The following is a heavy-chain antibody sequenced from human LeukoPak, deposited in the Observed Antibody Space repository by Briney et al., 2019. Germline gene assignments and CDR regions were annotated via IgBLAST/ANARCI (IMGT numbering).Heavy chain of an antibody. CDR3: ARDSYSSSWSQAGY. Sequence: GGSLRLSCAASGFTFSSYSMNWVRQAPGKGLEWVSSISSSSSYIYYADSVKGRFTVSRDNAKNSLYLQMNSLRAEDTAVYYCARDSYSSSWSQAGYWGQGTLVTVSS. V-gene: IGHV3-21*01. CDR1: GFTFSSYS. J-gene: IGHJ4*02. CDR2: ISSSSSYI. D-gene: IGHD6-13*01.